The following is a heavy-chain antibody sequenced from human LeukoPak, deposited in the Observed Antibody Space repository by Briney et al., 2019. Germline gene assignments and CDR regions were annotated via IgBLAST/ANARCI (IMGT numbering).Heavy chain of an antibody. V-gene: IGHV4-59*01. CDR3: AKSLGVGATTGYFDL. CDR1: GGSIKSYF. Sequence: SSETLSLTCTVSGGSIKSYFWHWIRQPPGKGLEWIGYIYHTGSSNYNPSLKSRVTISVDTSENQFSLKLNSVTPADTATYYCAKSLGVGATTGYFDLWGRGTLVTVSS. CDR2: IYHTGSS. J-gene: IGHJ2*01. D-gene: IGHD1-26*01.